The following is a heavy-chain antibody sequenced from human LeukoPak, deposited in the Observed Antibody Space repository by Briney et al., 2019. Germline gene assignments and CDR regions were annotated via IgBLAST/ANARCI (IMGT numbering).Heavy chain of an antibody. V-gene: IGHV3-30*02. CDR2: IRYDGSNK. CDR1: GFTFSSYG. D-gene: IGHD2-15*01. CDR3: ARDPATYCSGGSCYLGRDYFDY. J-gene: IGHJ4*02. Sequence: GGSLRLSCAASGFTFSSYGMHWVRQAPGKGLEWVAFIRYDGSNKYYADSVKGRFTISRDNSKNTLYLQMNSLRAEDTAVYYCARDPATYCSGGSCYLGRDYFDYWGQGTLVTVSS.